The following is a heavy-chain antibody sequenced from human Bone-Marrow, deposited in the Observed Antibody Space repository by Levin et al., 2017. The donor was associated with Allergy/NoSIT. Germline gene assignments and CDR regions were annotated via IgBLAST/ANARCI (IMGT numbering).Heavy chain of an antibody. D-gene: IGHD6-6*01. Sequence: SETLSLTCTVSGGSISSYYWSWIRQPPGKGLEWIGYIYYSGSTNYNPSLKSRVTISVDTSKNQFSLKLSSVTAADTAVYYCARDKGVSRGLDYYYYYGMDVWGQGTTVTVSS. CDR2: IYYSGST. V-gene: IGHV4-59*01. CDR1: GGSISSYY. CDR3: ARDKGVSRGLDYYYYYGMDV. J-gene: IGHJ6*02.